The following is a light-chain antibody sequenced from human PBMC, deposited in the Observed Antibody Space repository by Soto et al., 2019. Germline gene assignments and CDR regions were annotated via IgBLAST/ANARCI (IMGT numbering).Light chain of an antibody. V-gene: IGLV1-44*01. J-gene: IGLJ2*01. Sequence: VVTQPPSASGTPGQRVTISCSGSGSSIGTNTVNWYRQLPGTAPKLLIYGNNQRPSGVPDRFSGSKSGTSASLGISGLQSEDEADYYCAAWDGSLNNVLFGGGTQLTVL. CDR2: GNN. CDR3: AAWDGSLNNVL. CDR1: GSSIGTNT.